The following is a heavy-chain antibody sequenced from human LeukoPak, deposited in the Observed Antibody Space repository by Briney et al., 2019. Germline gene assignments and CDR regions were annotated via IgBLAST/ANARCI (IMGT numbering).Heavy chain of an antibody. CDR2: ISGSGGST. Sequence: PGGSLRLSCAASGFTFSSYGMSWVRQAPGKGLEWVSAISGSGGSTYYADSVKGRFTISRDNSKNTLYLQMNSLRAEDTAVYYCAKGRKEYAAAGRGGFDWGQGTLVTVSS. CDR3: AKGRKEYAAAGRGGFD. D-gene: IGHD6-13*01. CDR1: GFTFSSYG. J-gene: IGHJ4*02. V-gene: IGHV3-23*01.